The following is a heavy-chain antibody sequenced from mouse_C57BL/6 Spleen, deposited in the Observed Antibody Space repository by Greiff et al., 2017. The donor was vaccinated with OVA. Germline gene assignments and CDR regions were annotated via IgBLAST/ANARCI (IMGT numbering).Heavy chain of an antibody. CDR1: GYAFSSSW. Sequence: QVQLQQSGPELVKPGASVKISCKASGYAFSSSWMNWVKQRPGKGLEWIGRIYPGDGDTNYNGKFKGKATLTADKSSSTAYMQLSSLTSEDSAVYFCAIIYYAPWFAYWGQGTLVTVSA. CDR3: AIIYYAPWFAY. J-gene: IGHJ3*01. D-gene: IGHD1-1*01. CDR2: IYPGDGDT. V-gene: IGHV1-82*01.